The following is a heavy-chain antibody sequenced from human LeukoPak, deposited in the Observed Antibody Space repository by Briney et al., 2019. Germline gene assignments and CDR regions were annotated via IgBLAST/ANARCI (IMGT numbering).Heavy chain of an antibody. CDR2: IYSGGST. D-gene: IGHD3-3*02. CDR3: AREISRTGAFDI. V-gene: IGHV3-53*05. Sequence: GGSLRLSCAASGFTVSSNYMSWDRQAPGKGLEWVSVIYSGGSTYYADSVKGRFTISRDNSKNTLYLQMNSLRAEDTAVYYCAREISRTGAFDIWGQGTMVTVSS. J-gene: IGHJ3*02. CDR1: GFTVSSNY.